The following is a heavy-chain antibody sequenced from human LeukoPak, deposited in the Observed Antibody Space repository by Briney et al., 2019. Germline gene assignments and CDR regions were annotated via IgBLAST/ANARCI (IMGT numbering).Heavy chain of an antibody. CDR2: ISGSGGST. J-gene: IGHJ4*02. CDR3: AKMLVGAPDY. CDR1: GFTFSSYA. V-gene: IGHV3-23*01. Sequence: GGSLTLSCAASGFTFSSYAMRGVRQAPGEGLEWVSAISGSGGSTYYADSVKGRFTISRDNSKNTLYLQINSLRAEDTAVYYCAKMLVGAPDYWGQGTLVTVSS. D-gene: IGHD1-26*01.